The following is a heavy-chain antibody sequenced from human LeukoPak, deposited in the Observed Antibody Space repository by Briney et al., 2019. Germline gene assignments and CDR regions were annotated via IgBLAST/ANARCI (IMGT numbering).Heavy chain of an antibody. CDR1: GGSISSYY. Sequence: SETLSLTCTVSGGSISSYYWSWIRQPAGKGLEWIGRIYTSGSTNYNPSLKSRVTMSVDTSKNQFSLKLSSVTAADTAVYYCARELLYYYDSSVFDYWSQGTLVTVSS. V-gene: IGHV4-4*07. CDR3: ARELLYYYDSSVFDY. J-gene: IGHJ4*02. D-gene: IGHD3-22*01. CDR2: IYTSGST.